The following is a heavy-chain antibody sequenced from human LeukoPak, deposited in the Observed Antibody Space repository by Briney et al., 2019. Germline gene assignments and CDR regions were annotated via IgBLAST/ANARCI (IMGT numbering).Heavy chain of an antibody. CDR3: TTPDTVVTPGNYYYMDV. Sequence: PGGSLRLSCAASGFTFSSYAMSWVRQAPGKGLEWVSAISGSGGSTYYADSVKGRFTISRDNSKNTLYLQMNSLRAEDTAVYYCTTPDTVVTPGNYYYMDVWGKGTTVTVSS. J-gene: IGHJ6*03. CDR1: GFTFSSYA. D-gene: IGHD4-23*01. CDR2: ISGSGGST. V-gene: IGHV3-23*01.